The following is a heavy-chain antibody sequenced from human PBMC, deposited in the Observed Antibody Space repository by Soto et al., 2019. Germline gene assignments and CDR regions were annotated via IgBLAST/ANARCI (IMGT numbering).Heavy chain of an antibody. J-gene: IGHJ4*02. D-gene: IGHD2-15*01. CDR3: ARSSLVAAIGHFDY. CDR2: ISAYNGNT. Sequence: APVKVSCKASGYTFTSYGISWVRQAPGQGLEWMGWISAYNGNTNYAQKLQGRVTMTTDTSTSTAYMELRSLRSDDTAVYYCARSSLVAAIGHFDYWGQGTLVTVSS. CDR1: GYTFTSYG. V-gene: IGHV1-18*01.